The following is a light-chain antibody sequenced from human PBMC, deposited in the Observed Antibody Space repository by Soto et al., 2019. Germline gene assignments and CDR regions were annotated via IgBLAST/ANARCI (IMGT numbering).Light chain of an antibody. CDR3: QQSYSTPLT. Sequence: DIQMTQSPSSLSASVGDRGTITCRASQSISNYLNWYQQKKGKAPNLLIYAASSLEGGVPSRFTGGGSGTHFTLTISSLQPEDFATYYCQQSYSTPLTFGGGTKVDI. J-gene: IGKJ4*01. CDR1: QSISNY. V-gene: IGKV1-39*01. CDR2: AAS.